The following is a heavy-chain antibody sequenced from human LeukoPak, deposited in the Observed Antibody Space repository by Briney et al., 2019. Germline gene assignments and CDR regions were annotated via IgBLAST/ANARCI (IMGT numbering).Heavy chain of an antibody. V-gene: IGHV4-34*01. D-gene: IGHD3-9*01. J-gene: IGHJ5*02. CDR2: INYSGST. CDR3: ARDSGILTGYYKGWFDP. CDR1: GGSFSGYY. Sequence: SETLSLTCAVYGGSFSGYYWSWIRQPPGKGLEWIGEINYSGSTNYNPSLKSRVTISVDTSKNQFSLKLSSVTAADTAVYYCARDSGILTGYYKGWFDPWGQGTLVTVSS.